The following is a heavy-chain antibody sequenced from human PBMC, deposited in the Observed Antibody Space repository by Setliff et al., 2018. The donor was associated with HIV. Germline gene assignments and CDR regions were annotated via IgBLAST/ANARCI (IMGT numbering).Heavy chain of an antibody. D-gene: IGHD2-2*01. CDR1: GFTFSSYT. CDR2: ISSTGAYT. J-gene: IGHJ4*02. V-gene: IGHV3-21*01. CDR3: ARLPGYCSSSSCYGYLDY. Sequence: PGGSLRLSCAASGFTFSSYTINWVRQAPGEGLEWLASISSTGAYTHYADSLKGRFTISRDNAKKSVWLQMNSLRAEDTAVYYCARLPGYCSSSSCYGYLDYWGPGTLVT.